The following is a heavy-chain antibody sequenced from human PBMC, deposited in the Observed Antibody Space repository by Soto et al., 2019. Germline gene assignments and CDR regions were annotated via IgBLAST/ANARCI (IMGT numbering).Heavy chain of an antibody. V-gene: IGHV1-18*01. CDR3: VKDRDSNSWPSRDV. Sequence: QVHLVQSGAEVKKPGASVNVSCKTSGYTFTRNGISWVRQAPGQGLEWMGWISPNSGNTKYAQKLQGRVIMTTDTSTITAYMELRSLRSDDTAVYYCVKDRDSNSWPSRDVWGPGTTVTVSS. CDR2: ISPNSGNT. D-gene: IGHD3-22*01. J-gene: IGHJ6*02. CDR1: GYTFTRNG.